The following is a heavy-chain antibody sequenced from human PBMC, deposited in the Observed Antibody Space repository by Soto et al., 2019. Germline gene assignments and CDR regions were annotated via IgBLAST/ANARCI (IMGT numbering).Heavy chain of an antibody. CDR2: ISPMFGAA. V-gene: IGHV1-69*19. CDR3: AREVQVHTPAFVY. CDR1: GGTFNTYA. J-gene: IGHJ4*02. Sequence: QVQLVQSGAEMKQPGSSVKVSCQSPGGTFNTYAMNWVRQAPGQGPEWMGDISPMFGAANYAPKFQGRVTITADESTGTSYMQLSSLTSEDTALYFCAREVQVHTPAFVYWGQGTLVTVSS. D-gene: IGHD3-10*01.